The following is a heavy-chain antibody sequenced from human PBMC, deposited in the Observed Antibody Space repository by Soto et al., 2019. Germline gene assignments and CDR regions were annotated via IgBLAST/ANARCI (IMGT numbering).Heavy chain of an antibody. V-gene: IGHV4-30-2*01. Sequence: SDTLSLTCAVSGGSISSGGYSWSWIRQPPGKGLEWIGYIYHSGSTYYNPSLKSRVTISVDRSKNQFSLKLSSVTAADTAVYYCASGPGPTNYYDILTGPQGVLDYWGQGTLVTVSS. CDR3: ASGPGPTNYYDILTGPQGVLDY. D-gene: IGHD3-9*01. CDR1: GGSISSGGYS. CDR2: IYHSGST. J-gene: IGHJ4*02.